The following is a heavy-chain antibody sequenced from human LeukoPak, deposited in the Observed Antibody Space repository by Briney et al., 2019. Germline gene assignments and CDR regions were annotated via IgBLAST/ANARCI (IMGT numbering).Heavy chain of an antibody. CDR3: ARDPFPHDYGDF. Sequence: PGGSLRLSCATSGFTFSSYEMNWNRQAPGKGLEWISYINSVGNTIYYAVSVRGRFTISRDNAKNSLYLQMNSLRAEDTAVYYCARDPFPHDYGDFWGQGTLVTVSS. D-gene: IGHD3-16*01. CDR2: INSVGNTI. V-gene: IGHV3-48*03. J-gene: IGHJ4*02. CDR1: GFTFSSYE.